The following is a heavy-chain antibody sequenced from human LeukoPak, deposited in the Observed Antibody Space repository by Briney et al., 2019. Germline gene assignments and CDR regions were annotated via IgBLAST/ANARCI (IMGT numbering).Heavy chain of an antibody. J-gene: IGHJ4*02. Sequence: GGSLRLSCAASGFTFSSYAMSWVRQAPGKGLEWVSGISGSGGSTYYADSVKGRFTISRDNSKNTLYLQMNSPRAEDTAVYYCARDLRVVRGVRGKLARNPFDYWGQGTLVTVSS. CDR3: ARDLRVVRGVRGKLARNPFDY. CDR2: ISGSGGST. V-gene: IGHV3-23*01. D-gene: IGHD3-10*01. CDR1: GFTFSSYA.